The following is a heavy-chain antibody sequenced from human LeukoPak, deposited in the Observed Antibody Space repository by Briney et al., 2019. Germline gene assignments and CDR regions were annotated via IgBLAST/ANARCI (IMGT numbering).Heavy chain of an antibody. J-gene: IGHJ4*02. V-gene: IGHV3-33*01. CDR2: IWYDGSNK. CDR1: GFTFSSYG. CDR3: ARDPSSSGSYY. D-gene: IGHD3-10*01. Sequence: PGRSLRLSCAASGFTFSSYGMHWVRQAPGKGLEWVAVIWYDGSNKYYADSVKGRFTISRDNSKNTLYLQMNSLRAEDTAVYYCARDPSSSGSYYWGQGTLVTVSS.